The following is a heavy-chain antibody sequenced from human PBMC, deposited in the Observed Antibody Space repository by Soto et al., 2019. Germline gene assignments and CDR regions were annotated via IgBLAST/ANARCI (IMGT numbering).Heavy chain of an antibody. Sequence: QVQLQESGPGLVKPSQTLSLTCTVSGGSINSGDYYWSWIRQPPGKGLEWIGYIYYSGSTYYNPSLKSRVTISVDTSKNQFSLKLSSVTAADTAVYYYARVGGFGATTIDYWGQGTLVTVSS. V-gene: IGHV4-30-4*01. CDR3: ARVGGFGATTIDY. CDR2: IYYSGST. D-gene: IGHD3-10*01. CDR1: GGSINSGDYY. J-gene: IGHJ4*02.